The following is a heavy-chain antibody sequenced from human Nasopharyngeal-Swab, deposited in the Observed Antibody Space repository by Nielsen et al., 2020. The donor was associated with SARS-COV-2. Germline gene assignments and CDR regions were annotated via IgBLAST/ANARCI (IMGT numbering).Heavy chain of an antibody. V-gene: IGHV1-18*04. J-gene: IGHJ4*02. D-gene: IGHD5-12*01. CDR3: ARTPHSFKWLNEYYFDY. CDR1: GYTFTSYG. CDR2: ISAYNGNT. Sequence: ASVKVSCKASGYTFTSYGISWVRQAPGQGLEWMGWISAYNGNTNYAQKLQGRVTMTTDTSTSTAYMELRSLRSDDTAVYYCARTPHSFKWLNEYYFDYWGQGTLVTVSS.